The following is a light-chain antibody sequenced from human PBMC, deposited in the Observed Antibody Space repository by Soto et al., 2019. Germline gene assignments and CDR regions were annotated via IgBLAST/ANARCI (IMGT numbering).Light chain of an antibody. Sequence: QSALTQPASVSGSPGQSITISCTGTSSDVGGYDYVSWYQQHPGKAPKLMIYDVSIRPSGVSYRFSGSKSDNTASLTISGLQAEDEADYYCSSSTSSSTPVFGTGTKLTVL. CDR3: SSSTSSSTPV. V-gene: IGLV2-14*03. CDR2: DVS. CDR1: SSDVGGYDY. J-gene: IGLJ1*01.